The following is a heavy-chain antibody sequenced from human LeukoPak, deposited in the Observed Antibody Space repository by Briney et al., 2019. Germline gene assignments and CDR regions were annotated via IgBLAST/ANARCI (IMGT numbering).Heavy chain of an antibody. CDR1: GYTFTGYY. Sequence: ASVKVSCKASGYTFTGYYMHWVRQAPGQGLEWMGWINPNSGGTNYAQKFQGRVTMTRDTSISTAYMELSRLRSDDTAVYYCARETSSSWYAYYYYGMDVWGQGTTVTVSS. D-gene: IGHD6-13*01. CDR3: ARETSSSWYAYYYYGMDV. J-gene: IGHJ6*02. V-gene: IGHV1-2*02. CDR2: INPNSGGT.